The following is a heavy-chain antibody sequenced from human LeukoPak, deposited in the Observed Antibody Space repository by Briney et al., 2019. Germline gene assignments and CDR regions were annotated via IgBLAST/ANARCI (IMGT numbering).Heavy chain of an antibody. D-gene: IGHD6-13*01. Sequence: QPGGSLRLSCAASGFAFSSYGMHWVRQAPGKGLEWVAFIRYDGSNKYYADSVKGRFTISRDNSKNTLYLQMNSLRAEDTAVYYCAKGWIAAAGRGPGYWGQGTLVTVSS. CDR3: AKGWIAAAGRGPGY. CDR2: IRYDGSNK. J-gene: IGHJ4*02. CDR1: GFAFSSYG. V-gene: IGHV3-30*02.